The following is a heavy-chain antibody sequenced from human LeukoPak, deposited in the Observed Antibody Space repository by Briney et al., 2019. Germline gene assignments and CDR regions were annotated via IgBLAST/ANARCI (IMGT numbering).Heavy chain of an antibody. Sequence: ASVKVSCKTSGYTFTTYGISWVRQAPGQGLEWMGIINPSGGSTSYAQKFQGRVTMTRDMSTSTVYMELSSLRSEDTAVYYCARDSTTVTPMYYFDYWGQGTLVTVSS. CDR1: GYTFTTYG. J-gene: IGHJ4*02. CDR3: ARDSTTVTPMYYFDY. CDR2: INPSGGST. V-gene: IGHV1-46*01. D-gene: IGHD4-17*01.